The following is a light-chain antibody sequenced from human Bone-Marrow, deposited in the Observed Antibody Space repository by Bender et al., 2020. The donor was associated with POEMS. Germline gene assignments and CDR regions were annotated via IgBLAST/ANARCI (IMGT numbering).Light chain of an antibody. J-gene: IGLJ1*01. V-gene: IGLV2-23*02. CDR2: NVN. Sequence: QSALTQPASVSGSPGQSITISCTGTSSDVGRYNLVSWYQQHPGKAPTVVIYNVNTRPSGVPNRFSGSKSGNTASLTISGLQADDEADYYCCASAGNFYVFGTGTKVTVL. CDR1: SSDVGRYNL. CDR3: CASAGNFYV.